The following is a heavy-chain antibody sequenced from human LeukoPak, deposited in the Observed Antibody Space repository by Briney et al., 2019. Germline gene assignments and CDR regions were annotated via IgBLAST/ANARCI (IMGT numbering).Heavy chain of an antibody. CDR2: ISGSGDTT. J-gene: IGHJ4*02. D-gene: IGHD3-10*01. V-gene: IGHV3-23*01. CDR3: AKDRTMVRGVIGYY. CDR1: GFTFTTYG. Sequence: PGGSLRLSCAASGFTFTTYGLTWVRQAPGKGLEWVSAISGSGDTTFYADSVKGRFTISRDNSKNTLYLQMNSLRAEDTAVYYCAKDRTMVRGVIGYYWGQGTLVTVSS.